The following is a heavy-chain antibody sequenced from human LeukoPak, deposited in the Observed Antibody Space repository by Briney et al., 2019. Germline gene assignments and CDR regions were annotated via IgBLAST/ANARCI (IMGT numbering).Heavy chain of an antibody. J-gene: IGHJ3*02. V-gene: IGHV4-34*01. D-gene: IGHD6-13*01. CDR1: GGSFSGYY. Sequence: SETLSLTCAVYGGSFSGYYWSWIRQPPGKGLEWIGEINHSGSTNYNPSLKSRVTISVDTSKNQFSLKLSSVTAADTAVYYCARGGARPRYSSSWYHAFDIWGQGTMVTVSS. CDR2: INHSGST. CDR3: ARGGARPRYSSSWYHAFDI.